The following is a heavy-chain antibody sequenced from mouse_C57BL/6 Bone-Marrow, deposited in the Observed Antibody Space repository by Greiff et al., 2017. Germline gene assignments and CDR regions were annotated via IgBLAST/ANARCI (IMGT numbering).Heavy chain of an antibody. Sequence: EVQVVESGGDLVKPGGSLKLSCAASGFTFSSYGMSWVRQTPDKRLEWVATISSGGSYTYYPDSVKGRFTISRDNAKNTLYLQMSSLKSEDTAMYYCARHDPWFAYWGQGTLVTVSA. CDR1: GFTFSSYG. CDR2: ISSGGSYT. J-gene: IGHJ3*01. V-gene: IGHV5-6*01. CDR3: ARHDPWFAY.